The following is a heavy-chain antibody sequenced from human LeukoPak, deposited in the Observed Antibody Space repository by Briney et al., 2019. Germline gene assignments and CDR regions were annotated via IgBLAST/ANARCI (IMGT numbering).Heavy chain of an antibody. V-gene: IGHV3-21*01. J-gene: IGHJ4*02. CDR2: ISSSSSYI. CDR3: ARPAANYCSGGSCYFDY. CDR1: GFAFSSYS. D-gene: IGHD2-15*01. Sequence: PGGSLRLSCAASGFAFSSYSMNWVRQAPGKGLEWFSSISSSSSYIYYADSVKGRFTISRDNAKNSLYLQMNSLRAEDTAVYYCARPAANYCSGGSCYFDYWGQGTLVTVSS.